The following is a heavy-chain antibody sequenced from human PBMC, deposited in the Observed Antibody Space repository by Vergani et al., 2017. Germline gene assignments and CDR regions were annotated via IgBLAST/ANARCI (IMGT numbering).Heavy chain of an antibody. D-gene: IGHD6-13*01. CDR3: ARVVAAGGFDS. V-gene: IGHV4-4*07. CDR2: IYPSGTT. J-gene: IGHJ4*02. Sequence: QVQLQESGPELVKPSETLSLICTVSGGSMINDYWTWIRQPAGRALVWIGRIYPSGTTNHNPTLKSRVTMSVDTSKSQFSLQLSSLTAADTATYYCARVVAAGGFDSWGQGILGTVSS. CDR1: GGSMINDY.